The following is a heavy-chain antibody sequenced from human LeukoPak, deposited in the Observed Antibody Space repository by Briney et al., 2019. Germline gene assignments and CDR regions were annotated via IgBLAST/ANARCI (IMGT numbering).Heavy chain of an antibody. V-gene: IGHV3-33*01. J-gene: IGHJ4*02. CDR3: ARGSWFGELFYPPTDY. Sequence: PGGSLRLSCAASGFTFSSYGMHWVRQAPGKGLEWVAVIWYDGSNKYYADSVKGRFTISRDNSKDTLYLQMNSLRAEDTAVYYCARGSWFGELFYPPTDYWGQGTLVTVSS. D-gene: IGHD3-10*01. CDR1: GFTFSSYG. CDR2: IWYDGSNK.